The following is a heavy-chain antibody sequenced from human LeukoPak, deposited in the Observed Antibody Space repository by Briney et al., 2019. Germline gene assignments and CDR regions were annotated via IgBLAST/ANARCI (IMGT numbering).Heavy chain of an antibody. CDR3: ARDRAVVTPANWFDP. J-gene: IGHJ5*02. V-gene: IGHV1-18*01. CDR1: GYTFTSYD. D-gene: IGHD4-23*01. Sequence: ASVKVSCKASGYTFTSYDINWVRQATGQGLEWMGWISAYNGNTNYAQKLQGRVTMTTDTSTSTAYMELRSLRSDDTAVYYCARDRAVVTPANWFDPWGQGTLVTVSS. CDR2: ISAYNGNT.